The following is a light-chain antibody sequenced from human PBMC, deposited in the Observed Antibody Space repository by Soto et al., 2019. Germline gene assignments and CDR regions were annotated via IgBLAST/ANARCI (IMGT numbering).Light chain of an antibody. CDR3: GSYTGTIYV. CDR2: EVS. Sequence: QSALTQPASVSGSPGQSITISCTGTSGDVGVYKFVSWYQQHPGKAPKLIIYEVSNRPSGVSSRFSGSMSGNTASLTISGLQAEDEADYYCGSYTGTIYVFGTGTKVTAL. V-gene: IGLV2-14*01. CDR1: SGDVGVYKF. J-gene: IGLJ1*01.